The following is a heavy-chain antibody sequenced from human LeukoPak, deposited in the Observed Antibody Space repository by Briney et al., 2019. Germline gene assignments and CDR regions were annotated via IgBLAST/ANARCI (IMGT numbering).Heavy chain of an antibody. V-gene: IGHV4-30-2*01. CDR1: GGSIRSGGYS. CDR2: IYQCRSP. Sequence: PSEPLSLTCGVSGGSIRSGGYSWRWIRQPPGRGLEWIGYIYQCRSPYYNPSLKSRVPISVDRSENQFSLKLSSVTAADTAVYYCARAFRAYGSGSYRNWFDPWGQGTLFTVSS. J-gene: IGHJ5*02. CDR3: ARAFRAYGSGSYRNWFDP. D-gene: IGHD3-10*01.